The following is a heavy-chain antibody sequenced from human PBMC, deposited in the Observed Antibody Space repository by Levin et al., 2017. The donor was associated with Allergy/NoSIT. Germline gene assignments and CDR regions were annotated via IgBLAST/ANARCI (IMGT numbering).Heavy chain of an antibody. CDR3: ARNRITVSGGNDYYYGMDV. CDR2: INYRGVT. CDR1: GGSVSSGTYY. J-gene: IGHJ6*02. D-gene: IGHD6-19*01. V-gene: IGHV4-61*01. Sequence: PSQTLSLTCSVSGGSVSSGTYYWSWIRRPPGKGLEWIGYINYRGVTKYNPSLKSRVTISVDTSKNEFSLKVTSVTAADTAVYYCARNRITVSGGNDYYYGMDVWGQGTTVTVSS.